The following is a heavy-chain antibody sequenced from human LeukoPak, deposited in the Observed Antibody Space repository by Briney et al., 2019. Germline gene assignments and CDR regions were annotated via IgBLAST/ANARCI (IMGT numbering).Heavy chain of an antibody. CDR3: ARESAGYYYDSSGYYPFDY. D-gene: IGHD3-22*01. CDR2: IIPILGIA. V-gene: IGHV1-69*04. Sequence: SVKVSCKGSGGTFSSYAISWVRQAPGQGLEWMGRIIPILGIANYAQKFQGRVTITADKSTSTAYMELSSLRSEDTAVYYCARESAGYYYDSSGYYPFDYWGQGTLVTVSS. CDR1: GGTFSSYA. J-gene: IGHJ4*02.